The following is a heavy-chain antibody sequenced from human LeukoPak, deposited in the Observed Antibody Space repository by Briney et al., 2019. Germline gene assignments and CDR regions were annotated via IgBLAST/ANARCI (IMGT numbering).Heavy chain of an antibody. Sequence: GGSLRLSCAASGFTFSSYAMSWVRQAPGKGLEWVSGISGGGGSTYYADSVKGRFTISRDNAKNSLYLQMNSLRAEDTAVYYCARGLAAAGLDFDYWGQGTLVTVSS. J-gene: IGHJ4*02. CDR2: ISGGGGST. V-gene: IGHV3-23*01. D-gene: IGHD6-13*01. CDR3: ARGLAAAGLDFDY. CDR1: GFTFSSYA.